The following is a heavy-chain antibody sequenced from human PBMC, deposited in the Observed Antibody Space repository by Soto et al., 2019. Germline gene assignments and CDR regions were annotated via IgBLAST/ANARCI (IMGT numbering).Heavy chain of an antibody. Sequence: SETLSLTCTVPGGSISSGSYYWGWIRQPPGKGLEWIGSIYYSGSTYYNPSLKSRVTISVDTSKNQFSLKLSSVTAADTAVYYCARHRYYFDYWGQGTLVTVSS. CDR2: IYYSGST. CDR1: GGSISSGSYY. CDR3: ARHRYYFDY. V-gene: IGHV4-39*01. J-gene: IGHJ4*02.